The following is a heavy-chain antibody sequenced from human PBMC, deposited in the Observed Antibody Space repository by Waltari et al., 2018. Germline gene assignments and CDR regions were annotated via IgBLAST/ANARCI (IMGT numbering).Heavy chain of an antibody. CDR1: RCTVSGNY. J-gene: IGHJ4*02. Sequence: EVTLVESARGTIQPGRSMSLSSEASRCTVSGNYMSWVRQAPGKGLQWISIIYTGDNAYYADSVKGRFTISRDNSKNTLNLQMNSLSAADTAMYYCLSRSPTVTNIEYWGQGTLVTVSS. V-gene: IGHV3-53*01. CDR3: LSRSPTVTNIEY. CDR2: IYTGDNA. D-gene: IGHD4-17*01.